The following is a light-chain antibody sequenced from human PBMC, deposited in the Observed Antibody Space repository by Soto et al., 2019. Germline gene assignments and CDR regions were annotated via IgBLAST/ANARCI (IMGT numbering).Light chain of an antibody. J-gene: IGLJ1*01. V-gene: IGLV2-11*01. CDR1: SSDVGNYNS. CDR3: CSYTSSSTPWV. Sequence: SVLTQPRSVSGSPGQSVTISCTGTSSDVGNYNSVSWYQHHPGKAPKLMIYDVNKWPSGVPDRFSGSKSGNTASLTTSGLQAEDEADYYCCSYTSSSTPWVFGTGTKVTVL. CDR2: DVN.